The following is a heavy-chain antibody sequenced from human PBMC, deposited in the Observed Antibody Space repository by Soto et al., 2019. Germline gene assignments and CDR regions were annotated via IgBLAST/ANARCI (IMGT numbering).Heavy chain of an antibody. J-gene: IGHJ5*02. Sequence: QVHLQESGPGLVKPSETLSLTCAVSGASIGSGGWWSWVRQPPWKGLAWIAEIFHDGNTNYSPSLKSRVTISVDKSQNQFSLNVDSVTAADTAVYYCARHEGWTGPDQWGQGTLVTVSS. CDR2: IFHDGNT. CDR1: GASIGSGGW. V-gene: IGHV4-4*02. D-gene: IGHD2-8*02. CDR3: ARHEGWTGPDQ.